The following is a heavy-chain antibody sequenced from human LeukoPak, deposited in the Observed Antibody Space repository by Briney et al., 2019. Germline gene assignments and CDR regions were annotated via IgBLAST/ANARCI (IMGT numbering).Heavy chain of an antibody. J-gene: IGHJ4*02. D-gene: IGHD1-26*01. V-gene: IGHV3-11*01. Sequence: GGSLRLSCAASGFTFSDDYMSWIRQAPGKGLEWVSYISTRSTTIKYADSVRGRFTISRDNAQNSLYLQMNSLRAEDTAIYYCARESYPWYFDYWGQGTLVTVSP. CDR3: ARESYPWYFDY. CDR1: GFTFSDDY. CDR2: ISTRSTTI.